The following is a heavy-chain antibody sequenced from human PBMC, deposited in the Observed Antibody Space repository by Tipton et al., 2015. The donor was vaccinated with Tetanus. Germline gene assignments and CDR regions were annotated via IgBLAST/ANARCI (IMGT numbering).Heavy chain of an antibody. V-gene: IGHV5-51*01. J-gene: IGHJ4*02. CDR3: ARMYSASSPFDH. Sequence: VQLVQSGADVKKPGESLKISCKASGYSFTSHWIGWVRQMPGKGLEWMGMIFPEDSDTRYSPSFQGHVTFSVDKPTSTVYLQWSSLKASDPAMYFCARMYSASSPFDHWGQGTLVAVSS. D-gene: IGHD1-26*01. CDR1: GYSFTSHW. CDR2: IFPEDSDT.